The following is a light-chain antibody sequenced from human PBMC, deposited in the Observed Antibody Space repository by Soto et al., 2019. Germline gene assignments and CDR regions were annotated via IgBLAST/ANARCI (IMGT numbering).Light chain of an antibody. CDR2: GAS. CDR3: QQFGSSPLFT. Sequence: EIVLTQSPGTLSLSPGERATLSCRASQSVSSSYLAWYQQKPGQAPRLLIYGASSRATGIPDRFGGSGSGTDLTLAISRLEPEDCAVYYCQQFGSSPLFTFGPGTKVDVK. V-gene: IGKV3-20*01. J-gene: IGKJ3*01. CDR1: QSVSSSY.